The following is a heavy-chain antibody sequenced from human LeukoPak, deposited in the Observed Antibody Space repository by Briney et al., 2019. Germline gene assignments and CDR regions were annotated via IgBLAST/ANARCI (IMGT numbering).Heavy chain of an antibody. Sequence: PGGSLRLSCGASGFTFDDYWMNWVRQAPGKGLEWIAYLSSSGSAFSYADSVKGRFTISRDNSKNTLYLQMNSLRAEDTAVYYCAKEYDILTGYYAFDIWGQGTMVTVSS. CDR2: LSSSGSAF. CDR3: AKEYDILTGYYAFDI. D-gene: IGHD3-9*01. J-gene: IGHJ3*02. V-gene: IGHV3-48*01. CDR1: GFTFDDYW.